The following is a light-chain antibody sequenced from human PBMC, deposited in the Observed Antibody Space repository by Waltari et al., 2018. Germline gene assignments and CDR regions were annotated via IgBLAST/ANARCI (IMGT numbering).Light chain of an antibody. CDR3: QQTYKSPPT. CDR1: HYIANF. CDR2: DAS. Sequence: DVLVTQSPSSLSSSSADRVTITCRASHYIANFLNWYQHMPGKAPRLLIHDASTLQPGVSPRFSGSTSGTDFILTIDNLHPEDFATYYCQQTYKSPPTFGPGTKVDV. V-gene: IGKV1-39*01. J-gene: IGKJ3*01.